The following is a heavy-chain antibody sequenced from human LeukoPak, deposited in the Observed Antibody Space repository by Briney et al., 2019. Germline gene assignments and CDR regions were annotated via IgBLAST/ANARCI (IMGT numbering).Heavy chain of an antibody. J-gene: IGHJ4*02. CDR1: GYTFNDYG. D-gene: IGHD1-26*01. V-gene: IGHV3-7*01. CDR3: ARVKRSGSYSAMFDY. CDR2: IKQDGSEK. Sequence: GGSLRLSCAASGYTFNDYGMSWVRQAPGKGLEWVANIKQDGSEKYYVDSVKGRFTISRDNAKNSLYLQMNSLRAEDTAVYYCARVKRSGSYSAMFDYWGRGTLVTVSS.